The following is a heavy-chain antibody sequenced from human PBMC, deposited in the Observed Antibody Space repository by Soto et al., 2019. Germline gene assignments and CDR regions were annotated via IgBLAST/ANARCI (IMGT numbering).Heavy chain of an antibody. CDR3: ARTPNTVTTSCGYYYYDMDV. CDR1: GGSISSYY. V-gene: IGHV4-59*01. J-gene: IGHJ6*03. CDR2: IYYSGST. D-gene: IGHD4-17*01. Sequence: SETLSLTCTVSGGSISSYYWSWIRQPPGKGLEWIGYIYYSGSTNYNPSLKSRVTISVDTSKNQFSLKLSSVTAADTAVYYCARTPNTVTTSCGYYYYDMDVWGKGTTVTVSS.